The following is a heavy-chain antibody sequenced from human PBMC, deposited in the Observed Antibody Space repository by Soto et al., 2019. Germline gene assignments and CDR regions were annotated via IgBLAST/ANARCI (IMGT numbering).Heavy chain of an antibody. CDR2: IYSGGRT. J-gene: IGHJ4*02. CDR1: GYSVSVNY. V-gene: IGHV3-53*01. CDR3: AGDGGSSKIYF. Sequence: EVRLVESGGGLIQPGGSLRLSCAASGYSVSVNYMSWVRQAPGERLECVSVIYSGGRTDYADSVKGRFTISSDISTNTLFLQMNSLRPEDTAVYYCAGDGGSSKIYFWGQGTQVTGSS. D-gene: IGHD1-26*01.